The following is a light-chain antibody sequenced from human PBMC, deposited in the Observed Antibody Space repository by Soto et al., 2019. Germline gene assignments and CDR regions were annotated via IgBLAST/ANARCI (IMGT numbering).Light chain of an antibody. V-gene: IGLV2-14*01. CDR3: SSYTSSSIDYV. CDR1: SSDVGGYNY. CDR2: EVS. Sequence: QSALTQPASVSGSPGQSITISCTGTSSDVGGYNYVSWYQQHPGKAPKLMIYEVSNRPSGVSNRFSVSKSGNTASLTSSGLKAEDEADYYCSSYTSSSIDYVFGTGTKLTVL. J-gene: IGLJ1*01.